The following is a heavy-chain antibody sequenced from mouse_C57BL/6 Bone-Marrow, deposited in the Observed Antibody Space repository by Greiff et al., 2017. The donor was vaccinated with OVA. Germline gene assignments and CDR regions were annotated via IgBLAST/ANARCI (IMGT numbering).Heavy chain of an antibody. V-gene: IGHV1-69*01. Sequence: QVQLQQPGAELVMPGASVKLSCKASGYTFTSYWMHWVKQRPGQGLEWIGEIDPSDSYTNYNQKFKGKATLSVDKSSSTAYMQLSSLTSEDSAVYYCARRRWLHPFAYWGQGTPVTVSA. CDR1: GYTFTSYW. CDR3: ARRRWLHPFAY. D-gene: IGHD2-3*01. CDR2: IDPSDSYT. J-gene: IGHJ3*01.